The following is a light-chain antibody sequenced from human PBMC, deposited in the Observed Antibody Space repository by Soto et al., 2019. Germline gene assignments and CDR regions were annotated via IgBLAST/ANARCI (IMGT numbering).Light chain of an antibody. V-gene: IGLV2-14*01. CDR3: SSYTSSSTLV. CDR1: SSDVGGYNY. J-gene: IGLJ2*01. Sequence: QAVVTQPASVSGSPGQSITISCTGTSSDVGGYNYVSWYQQHPGKAPKLMIYDVSNRPSGVSNRFSGSKSGNTASLTISGLQAEDEAAYYCSSYTSSSTLVFGGGTKVTVL. CDR2: DVS.